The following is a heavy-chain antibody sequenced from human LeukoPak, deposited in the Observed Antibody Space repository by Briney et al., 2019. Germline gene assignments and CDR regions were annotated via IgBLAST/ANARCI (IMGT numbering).Heavy chain of an antibody. CDR1: GFTFSGYA. Sequence: GGSLRLSCAASGFTFSGYAMNWVRQAPGKGLEWVSLIFASGSTTKYADSVKGRFTISRDNSKNTLYLQMNSLRAEDTAVYYCAKDLEDYYYYGMDVWGQGTTVTVSS. J-gene: IGHJ6*02. CDR2: IFASGSTT. V-gene: IGHV3-23*05. CDR3: AKDLEDYYYYGMDV.